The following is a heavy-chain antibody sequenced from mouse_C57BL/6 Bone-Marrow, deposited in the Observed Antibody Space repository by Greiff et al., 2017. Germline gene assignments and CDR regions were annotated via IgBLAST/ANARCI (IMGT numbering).Heavy chain of an antibody. CDR3: ARYGGVPFDV. D-gene: IGHD1-1*01. CDR1: GYTFTDYY. CDR2: INPNNGGT. Sequence: EVKLQQSGPELVKPGASVKISCKASGYTFTDYYMNWVKQSHGKSLEWIGDINPNNGGTSYNQKFKGKATLTVDKSSSTAYMELRSLTSEDSAVYYCARYGGVPFDVWGTGTTVTVSS. V-gene: IGHV1-26*01. J-gene: IGHJ1*03.